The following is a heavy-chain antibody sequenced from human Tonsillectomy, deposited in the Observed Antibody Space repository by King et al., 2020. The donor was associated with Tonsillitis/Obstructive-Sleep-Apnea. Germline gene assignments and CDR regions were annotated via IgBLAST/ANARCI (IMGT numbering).Heavy chain of an antibody. V-gene: IGHV3-30*04. D-gene: IGHD5-24*01. Sequence: VQLVESGGGVVQPGRSLRLSCAASGFTFSSYAMHWVRQAPGKGLEWVAVITYDGSHKYYADSVKGRFTISRDNSKNTLYLQMDSLRAEHTAVYYCARDCVSNGSHLVSYYYYYMYVWGKGTTVTVSS. J-gene: IGHJ6*03. CDR1: GFTFSSYA. CDR2: ITYDGSHK. CDR3: ARDCVSNGSHLVSYYYYYMYV.